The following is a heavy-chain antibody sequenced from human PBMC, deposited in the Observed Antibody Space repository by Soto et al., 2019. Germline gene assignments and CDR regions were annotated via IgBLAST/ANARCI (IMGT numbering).Heavy chain of an antibody. D-gene: IGHD6-19*01. V-gene: IGHV4-59*08. CDR3: ARLDRETAVAGPASAEYFQH. CDR1: GGSISSYY. Sequence: QVQLQESGPGLVKPSETLYLTCTVSGGSISSYYWSWIRQPPGTGLEWIGYIYYSGSTNYNPSLKSRVTISVDTSKNQFSLKLSSVTAADTAVYYCARLDRETAVAGPASAEYFQHWGQGTLVTVSS. CDR2: IYYSGST. J-gene: IGHJ1*01.